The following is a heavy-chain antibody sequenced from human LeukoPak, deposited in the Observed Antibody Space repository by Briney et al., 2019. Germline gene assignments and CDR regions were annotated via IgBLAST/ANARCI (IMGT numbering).Heavy chain of an antibody. CDR2: ISAYNGNT. V-gene: IGHV1-8*02. CDR1: GGTFSSYA. CDR3: ARAGGYFYYYYMDV. D-gene: IGHD2-8*02. Sequence: GASVKVSCKASGGTFSSYAISWVRQAPGQGLEWMGWISAYNGNTNYAQKFQGRVTMTRNTSISTAYMELSSLRSEDTAVYYCARAGGYFYYYYMDVWGKGTTVTISS. J-gene: IGHJ6*03.